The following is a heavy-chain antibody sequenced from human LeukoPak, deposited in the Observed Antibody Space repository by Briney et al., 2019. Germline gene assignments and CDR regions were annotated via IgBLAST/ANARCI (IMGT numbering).Heavy chain of an antibody. CDR1: GFTFSSYA. Sequence: GGSLRLSCAASGFTFSSYAMHWVRQAPGKGLEWVAVISYDGSNKYYADSVKGRFTISRDNSKNTLYLQMNSLRAEDTAVYYCARDSSTSPEDYYYYGMDVWGQGTTVTVSS. CDR3: ARDSSTSPEDYYYYGMDV. CDR2: ISYDGSNK. V-gene: IGHV3-30-3*01. D-gene: IGHD2-2*01. J-gene: IGHJ6*02.